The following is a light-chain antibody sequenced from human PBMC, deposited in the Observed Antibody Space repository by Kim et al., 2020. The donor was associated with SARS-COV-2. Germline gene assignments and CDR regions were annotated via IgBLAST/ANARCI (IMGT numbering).Light chain of an antibody. CDR3: QSYDSRFYV. Sequence: PGQRVTSPCTGSRSNIGAGYDVHWYQLLPGTPPKTLIYGDTNRPSGVPDRFSGSKSGSSASLAITGLQAEDEAEYYCQSYDSRFYVFGTGTKVTVL. CDR2: GDT. J-gene: IGLJ1*01. CDR1: RSNIGAGYD. V-gene: IGLV1-40*01.